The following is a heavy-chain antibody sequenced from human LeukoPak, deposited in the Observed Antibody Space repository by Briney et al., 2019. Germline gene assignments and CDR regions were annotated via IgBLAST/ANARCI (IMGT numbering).Heavy chain of an antibody. J-gene: IGHJ4*02. V-gene: IGHV3-30*18. CDR2: ISYGGNNK. Sequence: PGGPVRLSCSASGFTFSIYRKHGVRQAPGKGLEGGAGISYGGNNKYYADPVKGRFTISRDNSKNTLYLQMNSLRAEDTAVYCCAKEGSSSWYYFDYWGQGTLVTVSS. CDR3: AKEGSSSWYYFDY. D-gene: IGHD6-13*01. CDR1: GFTFSIYR.